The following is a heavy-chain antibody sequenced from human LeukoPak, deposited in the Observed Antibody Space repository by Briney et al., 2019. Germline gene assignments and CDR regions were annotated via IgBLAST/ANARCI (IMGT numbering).Heavy chain of an antibody. J-gene: IGHJ6*04. Sequence: WGSLRLSGAASGFTFSSYEMNWVRQDPGKGLEWVSYISSSGSTIYYADSVKGRFTISRDNAKNSLYLQMNSLRAEDTAVYCCAELGITMIGGVWGKGTTVTISS. CDR1: GFTFSSYE. V-gene: IGHV3-48*03. CDR3: AELGITMIGGV. CDR2: ISSSGSTI. D-gene: IGHD3-10*02.